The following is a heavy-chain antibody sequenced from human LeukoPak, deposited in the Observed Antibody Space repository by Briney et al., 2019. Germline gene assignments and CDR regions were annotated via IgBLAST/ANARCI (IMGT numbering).Heavy chain of an antibody. Sequence: ASVKVSCKASGYIFTTYGISWVRQAPGQGLEWMGWISGYNAITIYAQKFQGRVTMTRDTSTSTVYMELSSLRSEDTAVYYCAIFGVVPLWGQGTLVTVSS. CDR3: AIFGVVPL. V-gene: IGHV1-18*01. CDR1: GYIFTTYG. CDR2: ISGYNAIT. J-gene: IGHJ4*02. D-gene: IGHD3-3*01.